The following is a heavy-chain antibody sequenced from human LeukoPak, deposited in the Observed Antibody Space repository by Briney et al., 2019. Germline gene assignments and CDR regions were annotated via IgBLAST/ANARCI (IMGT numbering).Heavy chain of an antibody. CDR2: IYCSGST. Sequence: SETLSLTCTVSGGSISSYYRSWIRQPPGKGLEWIGYIYCSGSTNYNPSLKSRVTISVDTFKNQFSLKLSSVTAADTAVYYCARLGYSSSWYRIDYWGQGTLVTVSS. CDR3: ARLGYSSSWYRIDY. CDR1: GGSISSYY. V-gene: IGHV4-59*08. D-gene: IGHD6-13*01. J-gene: IGHJ4*02.